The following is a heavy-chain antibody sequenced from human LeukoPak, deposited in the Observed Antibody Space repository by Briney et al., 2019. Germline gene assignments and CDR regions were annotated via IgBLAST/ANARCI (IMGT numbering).Heavy chain of an antibody. D-gene: IGHD3-10*01. J-gene: IGHJ4*02. Sequence: MASETLSLTCTVSGYSISSGYYWGWIRQPPGKGLEWIGSIYHSGSTYYNPSLKSRVTISVDTSKNQFSLKLSSVTAADTAVYYCARDVYGSGSYSPFGYWGQGTLVTVSS. CDR2: IYHSGST. CDR1: GYSISSGYY. V-gene: IGHV4-38-2*02. CDR3: ARDVYGSGSYSPFGY.